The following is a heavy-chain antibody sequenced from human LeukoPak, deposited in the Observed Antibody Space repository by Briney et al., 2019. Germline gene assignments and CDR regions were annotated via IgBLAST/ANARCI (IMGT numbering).Heavy chain of an antibody. CDR2: IIPIFGTA. CDR1: GGTFSSYA. D-gene: IGHD3-22*01. J-gene: IGHJ4*02. Sequence: ASVKVSCKASGGTFSSYAISWVRQAPGQGLEWMGGIIPIFGTANYAQKFQGRVTITADESTSTAYMELSSLRSEDTAVYYCAKVDSSGYYYPLGLIWGRGTLVTVSS. CDR3: AKVDSSGYYYPLGLI. V-gene: IGHV1-69*13.